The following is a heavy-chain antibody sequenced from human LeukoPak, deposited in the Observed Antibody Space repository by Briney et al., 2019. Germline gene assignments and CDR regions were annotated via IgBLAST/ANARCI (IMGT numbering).Heavy chain of an antibody. D-gene: IGHD4-17*01. J-gene: IGHJ4*02. CDR1: GGSISSYY. CDR3: ARHSYGDYFSY. Sequence: ASETLSLTCTVSGGSISSYYWSWIRQPPGKGLEWIGYIYYSGSTNYNPSLKSRVTISVDTSKNQFSLKLSSVTAADTAVYYCARHSYGDYFSYWGQGTLVTVSS. CDR2: IYYSGST. V-gene: IGHV4-59*08.